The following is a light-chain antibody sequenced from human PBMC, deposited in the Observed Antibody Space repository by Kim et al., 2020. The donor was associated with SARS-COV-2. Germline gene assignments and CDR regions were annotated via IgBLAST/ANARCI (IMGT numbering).Light chain of an antibody. CDR3: QQRINWPIT. V-gene: IGKV3-11*01. J-gene: IGKJ5*01. Sequence: LSPGERATPSCRASQSVSSYLAWYQHKPGQAPRLLVYDASNRATGIPARFSGSGSGTDFTLTISSLEPEDFAVYYCQQRINWPITFGQGTRLEIK. CDR2: DAS. CDR1: QSVSSY.